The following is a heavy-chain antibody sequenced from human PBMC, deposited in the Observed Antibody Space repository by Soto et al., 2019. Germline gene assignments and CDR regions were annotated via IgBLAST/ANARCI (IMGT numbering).Heavy chain of an antibody. V-gene: IGHV4-34*01. Sequence: PSETLSLTCAVYGGSFSDYYWSWIRQPPGKGLEWIGEINHSGNTNYSPSLNSRVTISVDTSKNQFSLKLSSVTAADTAVYYCARGDFFKGDYWGQGTLVTVSS. CDR3: ARGDFFKGDY. J-gene: IGHJ4*02. CDR2: INHSGNT. CDR1: GGSFSDYY. D-gene: IGHD3-3*01.